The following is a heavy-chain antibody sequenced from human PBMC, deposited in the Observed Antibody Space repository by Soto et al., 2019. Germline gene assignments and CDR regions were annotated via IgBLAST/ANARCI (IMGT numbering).Heavy chain of an antibody. CDR3: ARDPYVDTAMGPEEIGY. CDR2: ISSSSSYI. J-gene: IGHJ4*02. V-gene: IGHV3-21*01. Sequence: EVQLVESGGGLVKPGGSLRLSCAASGFTFSSYSMNWVRQAPGKGLEWVSPISSSSSYIYYADSVKGRFTISRDNAKNSLYLQMNSLRAEDTAVYYCARDPYVDTAMGPEEIGYWGQGTLVPVSS. CDR1: GFTFSSYS. D-gene: IGHD5-18*01.